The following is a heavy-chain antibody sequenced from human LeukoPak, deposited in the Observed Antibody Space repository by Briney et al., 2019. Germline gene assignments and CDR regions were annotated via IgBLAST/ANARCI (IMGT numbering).Heavy chain of an antibody. D-gene: IGHD3-22*01. CDR3: ACLARYDSSDY. Sequence: GGSLRLSCAASGVTSSRYAMSWVRQAAGRGREWGSAISGSGGRTYYADSVKGRFTISSDNSKNTLYLQMNSLRAEDTAVYYCACLARYDSSDYWGQGTLVTVSS. CDR1: GVTSSRYA. J-gene: IGHJ4*02. CDR2: ISGSGGRT. V-gene: IGHV3-23*01.